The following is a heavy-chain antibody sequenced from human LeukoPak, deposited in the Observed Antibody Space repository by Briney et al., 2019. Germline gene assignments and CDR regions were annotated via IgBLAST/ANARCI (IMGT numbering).Heavy chain of an antibody. Sequence: GESLKISCKGSGYSFTSYWIGWVRQMPGKGLEWMGIIYPDDSDLKYSPSFQGQVTISADKSISTAYLQWSSLKASDTAMYYCAVGPLRYFDWLLGYFDYWGQGTLVTVSS. CDR3: AVGPLRYFDWLLGYFDY. V-gene: IGHV5-51*01. J-gene: IGHJ4*02. D-gene: IGHD3-9*01. CDR2: IYPDDSDL. CDR1: GYSFTSYW.